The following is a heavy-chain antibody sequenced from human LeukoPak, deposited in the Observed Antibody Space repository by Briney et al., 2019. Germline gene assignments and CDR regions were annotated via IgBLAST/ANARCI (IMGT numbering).Heavy chain of an antibody. D-gene: IGHD3-10*01. CDR1: GGTFSSYA. CDR2: IIPIFGTA. Sequence: ASVKVSCKASGGTFSSYAISWVRQAPGQGLEWMGGIIPIFGTANYAQKFQGRVTITTDESTSTAYMELSSLRPEDTAVYYCARDSGQPHTTTGYFDYWGQGTLVTVSS. J-gene: IGHJ4*02. CDR3: ARDSGQPHTTTGYFDY. V-gene: IGHV1-69*05.